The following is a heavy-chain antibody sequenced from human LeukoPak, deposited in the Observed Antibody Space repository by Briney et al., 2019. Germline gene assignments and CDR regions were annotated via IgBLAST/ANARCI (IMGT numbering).Heavy chain of an antibody. J-gene: IGHJ4*02. CDR1: GYTFTGYY. V-gene: IGHV1-2*02. Sequence: ASVKVSCKASGYTFTGYYMHWVRQASGQGLEWMGWINPNSGGTNYAQKFQGRVTMTRDTSISTAYMELSRLRSDDTAVYYCARGPQGYCSGGSCFPAHYFDYWGQGTLVTVSS. D-gene: IGHD2-15*01. CDR2: INPNSGGT. CDR3: ARGPQGYCSGGSCFPAHYFDY.